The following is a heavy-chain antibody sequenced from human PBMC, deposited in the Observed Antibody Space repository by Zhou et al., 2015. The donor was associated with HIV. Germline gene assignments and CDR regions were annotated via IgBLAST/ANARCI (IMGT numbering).Heavy chain of an antibody. D-gene: IGHD2-15*01. CDR2: INPNSGDT. CDR3: ARHPLAPYCSGGSCSAFDI. V-gene: IGHV1-2*04. J-gene: IGHJ3*02. Sequence: QVQLVQSGAEVKKPGASVKVSCKASGYTFTDHYIHWVRQAPGQGFEWMGWINPNSGDTNYAQKFQGWVTMTRDTSISTAYMELSRLRSDDTAVYYCARHPLAPYCSGGSCSAFDIWGQGTMVTSLQ. CDR1: GYTFTDHY.